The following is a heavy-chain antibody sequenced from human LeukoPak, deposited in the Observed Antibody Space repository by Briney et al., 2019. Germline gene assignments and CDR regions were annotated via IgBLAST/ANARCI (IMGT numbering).Heavy chain of an antibody. CDR3: ARDFGEPQDV. V-gene: IGHV3-66*01. CDR1: GVSVSSNY. J-gene: IGHJ6*02. D-gene: IGHD3-10*01. Sequence: ETLSLTCTVSGVSVSSNYMSWVRQAPGKGLEWVSVIYSGGSTYYADSVKGRFTISRDNSKNTLYLQMNSLRAEDTAVYYCARDFGEPQDVWGQGTTVTVSS. CDR2: IYSGGST.